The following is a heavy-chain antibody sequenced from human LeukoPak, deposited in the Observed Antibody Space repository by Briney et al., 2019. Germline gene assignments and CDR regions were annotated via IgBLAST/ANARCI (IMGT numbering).Heavy chain of an antibody. CDR3: ARGDCSSTSCYKSHHAFDI. Sequence: PSETLSLTCTVSGGSISSYYWSWIRQPAGKGLEWIGRIYISGSTNYNPSLKSRVTMSVDTSKNQFSLKLSSVTAADTAVYYCARGDCSSTSCYKSHHAFDIWGQGTMVTVSS. V-gene: IGHV4-4*07. CDR1: GGSISSYY. J-gene: IGHJ3*02. D-gene: IGHD2-2*02. CDR2: IYISGST.